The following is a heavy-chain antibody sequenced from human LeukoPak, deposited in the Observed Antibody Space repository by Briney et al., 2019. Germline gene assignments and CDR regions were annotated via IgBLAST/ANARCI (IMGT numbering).Heavy chain of an antibody. Sequence: SETLSLTCAVYGGSFSGYYWSWIRQPPGKGLEWIGEINHSGSTNYNPSLKSRVTISVDTSKNQFSLKLSSVTAADTAVYYCARGRLAAAGTSHGYWGQGTLVTVSS. V-gene: IGHV4-34*01. CDR3: ARGRLAAAGTSHGY. J-gene: IGHJ4*02. CDR1: GGSFSGYY. D-gene: IGHD6-13*01. CDR2: INHSGST.